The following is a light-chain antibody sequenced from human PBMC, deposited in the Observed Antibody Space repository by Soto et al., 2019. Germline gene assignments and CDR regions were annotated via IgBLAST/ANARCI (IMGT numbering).Light chain of an antibody. CDR2: IAS. Sequence: DIQMTQSPSSLSASVGDKVSITCRASQSVNRFLNWYQQKPGRAPTLVVYIASTLQDGVPSRFSGSESGTEFTLTINNLQPGDSATYYCQQTYSTPQTFGRGTTVEVK. CDR1: QSVNRF. J-gene: IGKJ1*01. CDR3: QQTYSTPQT. V-gene: IGKV1-39*01.